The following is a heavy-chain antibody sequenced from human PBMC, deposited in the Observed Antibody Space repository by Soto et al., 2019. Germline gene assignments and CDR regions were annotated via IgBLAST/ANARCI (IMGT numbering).Heavy chain of an antibody. D-gene: IGHD6-19*01. V-gene: IGHV5-51*01. CDR3: ATPIAVAGLTPNAFDI. Sequence: GESLKISCKGSGYSFTSYWIGWVRQMPGKGLEWMGIIYPGDSDTRYSPSFQGQVTISADKSISTAYLQWSSLKASDTAMYYCATPIAVAGLTPNAFDIWGQGTMVTVSS. J-gene: IGHJ3*02. CDR2: IYPGDSDT. CDR1: GYSFTSYW.